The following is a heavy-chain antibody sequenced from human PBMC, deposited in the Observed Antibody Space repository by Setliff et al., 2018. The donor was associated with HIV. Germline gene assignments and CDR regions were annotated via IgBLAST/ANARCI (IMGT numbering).Heavy chain of an antibody. CDR3: AREGQQLARSFDF. CDR2: IYTFGDI. Sequence: SETLSLTCAVSGYSISIGYYWGWIRQPPGKGLEWIGHIYTFGDISYNPSLKSRATISVDKSKNQSFLKLTSVTAADTAVYFCAREGQQLARSFDFWGQGSLVTVSS. J-gene: IGHJ4*02. V-gene: IGHV4-38-2*02. CDR1: GYSISIGYY. D-gene: IGHD6-13*01.